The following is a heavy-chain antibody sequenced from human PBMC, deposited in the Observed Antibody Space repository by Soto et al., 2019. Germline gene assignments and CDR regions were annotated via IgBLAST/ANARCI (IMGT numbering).Heavy chain of an antibody. Sequence: QVQLVESGGGVVQPGRSLRLSCVASGFTFYNHGMHWVRQAPGKGLEWVAAIWPDGDIEHYPDSVKGRFTISRDNSRNTLYLQMNSLRAEYTAMYYCAKVGIVAATQMGWFDPWGQGTLVIVSS. V-gene: IGHV3-33*06. CDR1: GFTFYNHG. CDR3: AKVGIVAATQMGWFDP. CDR2: IWPDGDIE. J-gene: IGHJ5*02. D-gene: IGHD1-26*01.